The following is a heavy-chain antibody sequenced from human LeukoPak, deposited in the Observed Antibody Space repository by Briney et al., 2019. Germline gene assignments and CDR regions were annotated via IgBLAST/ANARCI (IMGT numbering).Heavy chain of an antibody. D-gene: IGHD2-15*01. V-gene: IGHV4-59*01. J-gene: IGHJ4*02. CDR2: IYYSGST. CDR3: ARDGGLGYCSGGSCGIEY. CDR1: GGSISSYY. Sequence: PSETLSLTCTASGGSISSYYWSWIRQPPGKGLEWIGYIYYSGSTNYSPSLKSRVTISVDTSKNQFSLKLSSVTAADTAVYYCARDGGLGYCSGGSCGIEYWGQGTLVTVSS.